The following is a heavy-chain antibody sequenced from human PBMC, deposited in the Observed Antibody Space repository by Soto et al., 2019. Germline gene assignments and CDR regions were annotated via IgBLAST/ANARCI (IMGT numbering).Heavy chain of an antibody. J-gene: IGHJ3*02. CDR2: IYYSGST. CDR1: GGSIRSSSYY. CDR3: ARGSGYDLCAFDI. Sequence: QLQLQESGPGLVKPSETLSLTCTVSGGSIRSSSYYWGWIRQPPGKGLEWIGSIYYSGSTYYNPSLKSRVTISVDTSKTQVSLKQSSVTAADTAVYYCARGSGYDLCAFDIWGQGTMVTVSS. V-gene: IGHV4-39*01. D-gene: IGHD5-12*01.